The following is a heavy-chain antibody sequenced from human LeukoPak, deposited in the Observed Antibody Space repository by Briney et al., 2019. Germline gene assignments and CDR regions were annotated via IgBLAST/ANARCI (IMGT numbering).Heavy chain of an antibody. CDR3: ARRVGASLSNWFDP. CDR2: IYPGDSDN. D-gene: IGHD1-26*01. CDR1: GYSFTTYW. V-gene: IGHV5-51*01. J-gene: IGHJ5*02. Sequence: GDPLKTPCQASGYSFTTYWIGGSRQLPGKGLEWMGIIYPGDSDNRYSPSCQGHVTISADKSITRAILQWSSLKASDTAMYYCARRVGASLSNWFDPWGQGTLVTVSS.